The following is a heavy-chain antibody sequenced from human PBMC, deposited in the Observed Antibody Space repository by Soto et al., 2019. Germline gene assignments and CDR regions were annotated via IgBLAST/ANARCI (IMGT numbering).Heavy chain of an antibody. CDR2: INHSGST. D-gene: IGHD3-9*01. CDR3: ARAPITPATGYLYYGMDV. V-gene: IGHV4-34*01. CDR1: GGSFSGYY. J-gene: IGHJ6*02. Sequence: SETLSLTCAVYGGSFSGYYWSWIRQPPGKGLEWIGEINHSGSTNYNPSLKSRVTISVDTSKNQFSLKLSSVTAADTAVYYCARAPITPATGYLYYGMDVWGQGTTVTVSS.